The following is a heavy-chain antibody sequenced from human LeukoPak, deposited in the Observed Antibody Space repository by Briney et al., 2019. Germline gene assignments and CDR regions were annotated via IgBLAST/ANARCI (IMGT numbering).Heavy chain of an antibody. CDR1: GFTFSSYG. V-gene: IGHV3-30*18. J-gene: IGHJ4*02. CDR3: AKEAQLLPDY. D-gene: IGHD2-2*01. Sequence: SGRSLRLSCAASGFTFSSYGMHWVRQAPGKGLEWVAVISYDGSNKYYADSVKGRFTISRDNSKNTLYLQMNSLRAEDAAVYYCAKEAQLLPDYWGQGTLVTVSS. CDR2: ISYDGSNK.